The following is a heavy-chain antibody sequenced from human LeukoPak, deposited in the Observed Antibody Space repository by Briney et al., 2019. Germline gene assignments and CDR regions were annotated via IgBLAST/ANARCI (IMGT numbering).Heavy chain of an antibody. J-gene: IGHJ4*02. CDR1: GGTFSSYA. Sequence: SVKVSCKASGGTFSSYAISWVRQAPGQGLEWMGGIIPIFGTANYAQKFQGRVTITADESTSTAYMELSSLRSEDTAVYYCASGLTVDTVMGSPYYFDYWGQGTLVTVSS. V-gene: IGHV1-69*13. CDR2: IIPIFGTA. CDR3: ASGLTVDTVMGSPYYFDY. D-gene: IGHD5-18*01.